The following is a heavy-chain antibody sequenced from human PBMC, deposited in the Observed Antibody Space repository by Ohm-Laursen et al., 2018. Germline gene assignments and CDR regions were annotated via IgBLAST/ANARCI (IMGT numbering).Heavy chain of an antibody. J-gene: IGHJ4*02. Sequence: SDTLSLTWSVSGASISSYYWSWIRQPPGKGLEWIGYTHYSGSTDYASSLKSRVTISVDTSKNQFSLKLSSVTAADTAVYYCARGGQQWLIYWGQGTLVTVSS. CDR3: ARGGQQWLIY. CDR1: GASISSYY. CDR2: THYSGST. V-gene: IGHV4-59*07. D-gene: IGHD6-19*01.